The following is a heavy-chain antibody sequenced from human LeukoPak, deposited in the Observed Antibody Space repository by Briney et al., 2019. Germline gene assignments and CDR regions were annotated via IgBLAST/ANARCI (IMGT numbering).Heavy chain of an antibody. CDR1: GFTFSNYE. J-gene: IGHJ4*02. D-gene: IGHD3-9*01. CDR3: TRTGLFDWPAYYFDN. V-gene: IGHV3-48*03. Sequence: GGSLRLSCEASGFTFSNYELNWVRQAPGKGLEWISYITGSGRNTFSADSVEGRFTIYRDNTKNSVYLEMTSLRADDTGIYCCTRTGLFDWPAYYFDNWGQGTLVTVSS. CDR2: ITGSGRNT.